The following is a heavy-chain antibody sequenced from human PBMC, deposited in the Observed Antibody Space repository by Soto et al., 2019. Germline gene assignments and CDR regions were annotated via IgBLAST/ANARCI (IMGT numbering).Heavy chain of an antibody. Sequence: GGSLRLSCAASGFTFSSYAMSWVRQAPGKGLEWVSGISSSAGSTYYADSMKGRFTISRDNSKNTLYLQMNSLRADDTAVYYCAKAAGYCSGGSCYKDYWGQGTLVTVSS. CDR2: ISSSAGST. CDR1: GFTFSSYA. CDR3: AKAAGYCSGGSCYKDY. D-gene: IGHD2-15*01. V-gene: IGHV3-23*01. J-gene: IGHJ4*02.